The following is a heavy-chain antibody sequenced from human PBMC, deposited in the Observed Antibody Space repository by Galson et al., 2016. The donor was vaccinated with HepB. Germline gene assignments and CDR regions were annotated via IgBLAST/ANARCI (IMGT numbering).Heavy chain of an antibody. V-gene: IGHV1-18*01. CDR1: GYTFTSYG. D-gene: IGHD3-3*01. J-gene: IGHJ3*02. CDR2: ISASNANT. CDR3: ASRGIFGAFDI. Sequence: SVKVSCKASGYTFTSYGISWVRQAPGQGLEWMGWISASNANTNYAQKPQGRVTMTTDPSTSTAYMELRSLRSDDTAVYYCASRGIFGAFDIWGQGTMVTVSS.